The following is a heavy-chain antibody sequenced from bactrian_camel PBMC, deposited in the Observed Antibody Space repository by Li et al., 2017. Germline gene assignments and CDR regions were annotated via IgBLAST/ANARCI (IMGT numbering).Heavy chain of an antibody. V-gene: IGHV3-3*01. CDR3: AADPRTWVVAGTCDYRY. Sequence: VQLVESGGGSVQTGGSLRLSCVVSGHSRGSNCVGWYRLPPGRAPAEREGIAAIRRSGGRPYYAGSVKGRFTVSRDNAKNTLYLQMDSLKPEDTAMYYCAADPRTWVVAGTCDYRYWGQGTQVTVS. D-gene: IGHD6*01. CDR1: GHSRGSNC. CDR2: IRRSGGRP. J-gene: IGHJ4*01.